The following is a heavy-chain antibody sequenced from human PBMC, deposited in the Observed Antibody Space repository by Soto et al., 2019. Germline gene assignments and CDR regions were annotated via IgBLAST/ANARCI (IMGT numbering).Heavy chain of an antibody. D-gene: IGHD3-22*01. J-gene: IGHJ5*02. CDR1: GGSISSYY. CDR2: IYYSGST. CDR3: ARCPLYDPHRWFDP. Sequence: SETLSLTCTVSGGSISSYYWSWIRQPPGKGLEWIGYIYYSGSTNYNPSLKSRVTISVDTSKNQFSLKLSSVTAADTAVYYCARCPLYDPHRWFDPWGQGTLVTVSS. V-gene: IGHV4-59*01.